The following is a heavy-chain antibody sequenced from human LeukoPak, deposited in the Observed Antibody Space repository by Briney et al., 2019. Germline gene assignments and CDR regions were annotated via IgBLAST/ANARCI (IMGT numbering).Heavy chain of an antibody. CDR2: ISTRSSYI. J-gene: IGHJ4*02. CDR3: ARDTSFYFDY. D-gene: IGHD3-16*01. CDR1: GFTFSRSD. V-gene: IGHV3-21*01. Sequence: GGSLRLSCEASGFTFSRSDMIWVRQAPGKGLEWVSSISTRSSYIYYADSVKGRFTISRDNAKNSLYLQMNSLRAEDTAVYYCARDTSFYFDYWGQGTLVTVSS.